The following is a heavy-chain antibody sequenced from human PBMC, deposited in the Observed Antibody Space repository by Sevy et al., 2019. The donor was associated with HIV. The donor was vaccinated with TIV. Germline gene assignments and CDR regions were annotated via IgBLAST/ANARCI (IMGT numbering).Heavy chain of an antibody. CDR2: VSPHNADR. CDR3: AKSRGSSGFLH. J-gene: IGHJ4*02. CDR1: GYTFKSYS. Sequence: ASVKVSCKTSGYTFKSYSITWVRQAPGQGLEWMGWVSPHNADRNVAQRFQGRVTLTTDTSTVTAYMELRSLRSDDTALYYCAKSRGSSGFLHWGPGTMVTVSS. D-gene: IGHD6-19*01. V-gene: IGHV1-18*01.